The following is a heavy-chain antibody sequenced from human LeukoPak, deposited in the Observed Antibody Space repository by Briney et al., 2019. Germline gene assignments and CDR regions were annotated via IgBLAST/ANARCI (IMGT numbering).Heavy chain of an antibody. J-gene: IGHJ4*02. CDR2: ITGSGDST. Sequence: PGGSLRLSCAVSGVSFSSYAVGRVRQTPGKGLQLVSTITGSGDSTFYADSVNGRFTVSRDNSKNTLYLQMSSLRADDTALYYCAFGPHQQWLLADYWGQETLVTVSS. D-gene: IGHD6-19*01. CDR3: AFGPHQQWLLADY. CDR1: GVSFSSYA. V-gene: IGHV3-23*01.